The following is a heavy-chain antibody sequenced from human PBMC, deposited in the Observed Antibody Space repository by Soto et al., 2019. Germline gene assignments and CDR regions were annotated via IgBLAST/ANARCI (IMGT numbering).Heavy chain of an antibody. CDR3: ARGDYSDYGLYFDY. V-gene: IGHV4-30-2*01. D-gene: IGHD4-17*01. J-gene: IGHJ4*02. CDR2: IYHSGST. CDR1: GGSISSGGYS. Sequence: SETLSLTCAVSGGSISSGGYSWSWIRQPPGKGLEWIGYIYHSGSTYYNPSLKSRVTISVDRSKNQFSLKLSSVTAADTAVYYCARGDYSDYGLYFDYWGQGTLVTVSS.